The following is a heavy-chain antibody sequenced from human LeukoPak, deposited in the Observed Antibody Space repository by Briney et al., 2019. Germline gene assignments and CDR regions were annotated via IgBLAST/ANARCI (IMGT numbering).Heavy chain of an antibody. J-gene: IGHJ5*02. CDR1: GFDLSTYE. CDR3: ARGDPHADL. Sequence: GGSLRLSCAASGFDLSTYEMNWVRQAPGKGLEWIADITISGHTKNYADSVKGRFTISRDSARTSLCLQMNSLRVEDTGVYYCARGDPHADLWGQGTLVTVSS. V-gene: IGHV3-48*03. CDR2: ITISGHTK.